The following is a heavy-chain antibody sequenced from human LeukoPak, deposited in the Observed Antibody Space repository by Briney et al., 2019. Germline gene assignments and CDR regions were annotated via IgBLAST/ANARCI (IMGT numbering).Heavy chain of an antibody. CDR2: TYSSGST. CDR3: ARQFDP. Sequence: SETLSLTCTVSGASFSNYYWSWIRQPPGKGLEWIGHTYSSGSTNYNPSLKSRLTISLDTSKNQFSLRLSSVTAADTAVYYCARQFDPWGQGTLVTVSS. J-gene: IGHJ5*02. V-gene: IGHV4-59*08. CDR1: GASFSNYY.